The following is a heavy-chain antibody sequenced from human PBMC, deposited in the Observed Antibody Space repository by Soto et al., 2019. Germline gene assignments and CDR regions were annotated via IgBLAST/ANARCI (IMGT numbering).Heavy chain of an antibody. J-gene: IGHJ2*01. CDR3: ARDFKSPGFVSPGYFDL. Sequence: QVQLVQSGAEVKKPGSSVKVSCKASGGTFSSYAISWVRQAPGQGLEWMGGIIPIFGTANYAQKFQGRVTITADESTSTAYMELSSLRSEDTAVYYWARDFKSPGFVSPGYFDLWGRGTLVTVSS. CDR2: IIPIFGTA. CDR1: GGTFSSYA. D-gene: IGHD2-21*01. V-gene: IGHV1-69*01.